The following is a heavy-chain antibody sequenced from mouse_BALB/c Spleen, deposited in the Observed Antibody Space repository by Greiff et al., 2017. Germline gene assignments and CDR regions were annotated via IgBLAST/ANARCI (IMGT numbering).Heavy chain of an antibody. D-gene: IGHD2-3*01. J-gene: IGHJ2*01. CDR1: GFTFSSFG. CDR2: ISSGSSTI. Sequence: EVKLMESGGGLVQPGGSRKLSCAASGFTFSSFGMNWVRQAPGKGLEWVAYISSGSSTIYYADTVKGRFTISRDNPKNTLFLQMTSLRSEDTAVYYCARSYDGYVDYWGQGTTLTVSS. V-gene: IGHV5-17*02. CDR3: ARSYDGYVDY.